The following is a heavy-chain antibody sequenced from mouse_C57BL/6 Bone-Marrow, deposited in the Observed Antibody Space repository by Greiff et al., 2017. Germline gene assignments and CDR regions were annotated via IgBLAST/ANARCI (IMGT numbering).Heavy chain of an antibody. CDR3: ARDYGWFDY. Sequence: DVHLVESGGGLVQPGGSLSLSCAASGFTFTDYYMSWVRQPPGKALEWLGFIRNKANGYTTEYSASVKGRFTISRANSQSILYLQMNALRAEDSATYYCARDYGWFDYWGQGTTLTVSS. CDR2: IRNKANGYTT. V-gene: IGHV7-3*01. CDR1: GFTFTDYY. J-gene: IGHJ2*01. D-gene: IGHD2-2*01.